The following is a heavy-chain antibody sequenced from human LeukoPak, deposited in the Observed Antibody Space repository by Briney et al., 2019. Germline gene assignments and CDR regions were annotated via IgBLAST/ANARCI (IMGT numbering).Heavy chain of an antibody. D-gene: IGHD1-26*01. Sequence: PSETLSLTCTVSGGSISSYYWSWIRQPPGKGLEWIGYIYYSGSTNYNPSLKSRVTISVDTSKNQFSLKLSSVTAADTAVYYCARVSDGSNYSKNGYWGQGTLVTVSS. CDR3: ARVSDGSNYSKNGY. CDR2: IYYSGST. CDR1: GGSISSYY. J-gene: IGHJ4*02. V-gene: IGHV4-59*01.